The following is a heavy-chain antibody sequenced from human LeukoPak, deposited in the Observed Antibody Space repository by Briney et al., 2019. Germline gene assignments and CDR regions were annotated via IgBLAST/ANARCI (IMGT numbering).Heavy chain of an antibody. Sequence: PSDTLSLTCAVSGSSVSSAYWWGWIRQPPGRGLEWIGYIYYSGSTYYNPSLKSRLTMSVDTSKNQFSLKLTSVTAVDTAVYYCVRNLPVFLSGYPRPGMDVWGQGTTVTVSS. CDR2: IYYSGST. D-gene: IGHD3-3*01. V-gene: IGHV4-28*01. CDR1: GSSVSSAYW. J-gene: IGHJ6*02. CDR3: VRNLPVFLSGYPRPGMDV.